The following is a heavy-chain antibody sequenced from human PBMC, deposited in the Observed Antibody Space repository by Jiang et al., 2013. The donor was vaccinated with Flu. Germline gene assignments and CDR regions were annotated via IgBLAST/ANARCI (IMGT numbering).Heavy chain of an antibody. V-gene: IGHV4-39*01. J-gene: IGHJ4*02. CDR3: AKHQDYYDSLGWDFDS. CDR2: VFHSGST. D-gene: IGHD3-22*01. CDR1: GYSISRTNSY. Sequence: SGPGLVKPSETLSLTCSVSGYSISRTNSYWAWIRQAPGKGLEWIGSVFHSGSTYYTPSLKSRVTIYAVAPKNQFSLLLSSVTAADTAVYYCAKHQDYYDSLGWDFDSWGQGILVSVSS.